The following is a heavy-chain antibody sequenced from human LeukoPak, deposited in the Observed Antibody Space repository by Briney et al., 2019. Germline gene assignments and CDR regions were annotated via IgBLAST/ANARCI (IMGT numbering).Heavy chain of an antibody. V-gene: IGHV4-59*01. CDR1: GGSISSYY. J-gene: IGHJ4*02. D-gene: IGHD6-19*01. CDR2: IYYSGNT. Sequence: PSETLSLTCTVSGGSISSYYWSWIRQPPGKGLEWIGYIYYSGNTNYNPSLKSRVTISVDTSKNQFSLKLSSVTAADTAVYYCASPSEDSSGWESFDYWGQGTLVTVSS. CDR3: ASPSEDSSGWESFDY.